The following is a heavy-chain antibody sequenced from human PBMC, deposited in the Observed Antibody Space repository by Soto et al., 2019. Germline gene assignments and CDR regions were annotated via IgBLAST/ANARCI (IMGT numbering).Heavy chain of an antibody. CDR3: ARGGTSGWLKGAYDV. V-gene: IGHV1-69*13. D-gene: IGHD6-19*01. CDR1: GGTLNKHA. Sequence: SVKVSCKASGGTLNKHAITWVRRAPGLGLEWLGGIIPMFGIPNYPQKFQGRVTITADDSTNTSHMELNSLTSDDTAVYYCARGGTSGWLKGAYDVCGQGTMVTVSS. CDR2: IIPMFGIP. J-gene: IGHJ3*01.